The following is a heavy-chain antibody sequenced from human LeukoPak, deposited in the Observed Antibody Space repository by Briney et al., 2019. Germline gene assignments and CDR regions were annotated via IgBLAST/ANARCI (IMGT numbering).Heavy chain of an antibody. CDR2: IYWNDDK. D-gene: IGHD5-12*01. V-gene: IGHV2-5*01. CDR3: AHILPDSGYLLPFDY. Sequence: TLSLTCTVSGGSISSYYWSWIRQPPGKALEWLALIYWNDDKRYSPSLKSRLTITKDTSKNQVVLTMTNMDPVDTATYYCAHILPDSGYLLPFDYWGQGTLVTVSS. CDR1: GGSISSYYW. J-gene: IGHJ4*02.